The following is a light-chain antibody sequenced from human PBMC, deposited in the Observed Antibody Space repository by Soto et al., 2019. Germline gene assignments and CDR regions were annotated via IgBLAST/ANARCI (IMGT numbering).Light chain of an antibody. J-gene: IGKJ1*01. CDR2: GAS. Sequence: EIVLTQSPGTLSLSPGERATLSCRASQSASSIYLAWYQQKPGQAPRLLIYGASSRATGIPDRFSGSGSGTDFTLTISSLEPEDFAVYYCQQYGGSPQTFGQGTQVDIK. CDR3: QQYGGSPQT. CDR1: QSASSIY. V-gene: IGKV3-20*01.